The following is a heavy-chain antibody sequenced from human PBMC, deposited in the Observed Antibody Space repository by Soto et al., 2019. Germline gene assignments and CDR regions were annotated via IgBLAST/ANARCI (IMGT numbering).Heavy chain of an antibody. CDR2: SYYSGST. J-gene: IGHJ5*02. Sequence: SETLSLTCTVSGASISSGGYYWSWIRLHPEKGLEWIGYSYYSGSTYYNPSLKSRVSISVDTSKNQFSLKLSSVTAADTSVYYCARGARYWFDPWGQGSLVTVSA. V-gene: IGHV4-31*03. CDR3: ARGARYWFDP. CDR1: GASISSGGYY.